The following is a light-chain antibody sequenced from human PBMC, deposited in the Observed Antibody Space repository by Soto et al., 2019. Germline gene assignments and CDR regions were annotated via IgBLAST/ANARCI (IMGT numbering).Light chain of an antibody. CDR1: QSLRATY. CDR3: QQYVTSPRT. V-gene: IGKV3-20*01. Sequence: EVVLTQSPDTLSLSPGETATVSCRASQSLRATYVAWYQQRPGQAPRLLIYGASFRATGIPARFSGRGSGTDFTLSISRLEPEDFAVYYCQQYVTSPRTFGQGTKV. CDR2: GAS. J-gene: IGKJ1*01.